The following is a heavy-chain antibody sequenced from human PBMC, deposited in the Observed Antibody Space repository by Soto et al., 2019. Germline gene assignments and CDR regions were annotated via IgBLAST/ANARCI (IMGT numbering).Heavy chain of an antibody. V-gene: IGHV4-61*05. Sequence: SETLSLTCTVSGGSISSSSYYWGWIRQSPGKGLEWLGYVYYTGSTNYNPSLRSRVSISVDTSKNEFSLRLSSVTAADTAVYFCARSVAVPGAHIDYWGQGTQVTVSS. J-gene: IGHJ4*02. CDR3: ARSVAVPGAHIDY. D-gene: IGHD6-19*01. CDR1: GGSISSSSYY. CDR2: VYYTGST.